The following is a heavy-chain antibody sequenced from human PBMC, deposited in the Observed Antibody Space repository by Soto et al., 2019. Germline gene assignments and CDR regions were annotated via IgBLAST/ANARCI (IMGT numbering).Heavy chain of an antibody. V-gene: IGHV1-18*01. D-gene: IGHD3-10*01. CDR3: AREGYYSGSGTYSPPRFYGMDV. CDR1: GYTFSSYG. J-gene: IGHJ6*02. CDR2: ISDYNGNT. Sequence: QAQLVQSGVEVKKAGASVKVSCKASGYTFSSYGISWARQAPGQGLAWMGWISDYNGNTQYAQKFQGIVFMTTDTATRTAYMELRGLRSDDTAVYSCAREGYYSGSGTYSPPRFYGMDVWGQGTTVTVSS.